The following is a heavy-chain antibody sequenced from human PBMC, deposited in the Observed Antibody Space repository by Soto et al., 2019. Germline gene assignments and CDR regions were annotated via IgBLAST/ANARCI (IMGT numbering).Heavy chain of an antibody. CDR2: ISSNGGTT. CDR3: VRRVSGNYDY. CDR1: GFTFSSYD. V-gene: IGHV3-64*01. Sequence: EVQLAESGGGMVQPGGSLRLSCVASGFTFSSYDMHWVRQAPGKGLEYVSSISSNGGTTYYGNSVKGRFTISRHNSKHTLYLQMGSLRAEDMAVYYCVRRVSGNYDYWGQGTLVTVSS. J-gene: IGHJ4*02. D-gene: IGHD1-7*01.